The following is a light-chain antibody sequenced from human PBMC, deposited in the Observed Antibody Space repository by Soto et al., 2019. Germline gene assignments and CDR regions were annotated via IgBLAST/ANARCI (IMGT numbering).Light chain of an antibody. CDR1: QSVSTN. V-gene: IGKV3D-15*01. J-gene: IGKJ4*01. CDR2: GAS. CDR3: QQYKNWPPIT. Sequence: EIVMTQSPDTLSVSPGERATLSCRASQSVSTNLAWYQQKPGQAPSLLIYGASTRATGIPARFSGSGSGTEFTLTISSLQSEDFAVYYCQQYKNWPPITFGGGTKVEIK.